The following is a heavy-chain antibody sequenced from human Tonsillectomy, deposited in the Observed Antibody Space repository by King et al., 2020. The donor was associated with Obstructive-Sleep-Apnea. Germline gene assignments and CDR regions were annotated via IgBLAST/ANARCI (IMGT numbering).Heavy chain of an antibody. CDR1: GFSLSSTGVG. D-gene: IGHD3-9*01. Sequence: VTLKESGPTLVKPTQTLTLTCTFSGFSLSSTGVGVGWIRQSPGKALECLAVIFWDDDNRYSPSLQSRLTITKDTSKNQVVLTMTSMDPVETGTYYCAHSQITILDYFDYWGQGTLVTVSS. J-gene: IGHJ4*02. V-gene: IGHV2-5*02. CDR2: IFWDDDN. CDR3: AHSQITILDYFDY.